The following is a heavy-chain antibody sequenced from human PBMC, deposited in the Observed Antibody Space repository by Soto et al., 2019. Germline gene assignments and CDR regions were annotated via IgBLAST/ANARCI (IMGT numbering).Heavy chain of an antibody. D-gene: IGHD3-10*02. Sequence: PGGSLRLSCAASGFTFSSYAMSRVRQAPGKELEWVSAISGSGGSTYYAESVKGRFTISRDNSKNTLYLQMNSLRAEDTAVYYCAGYYYFPESYYYYGMDVWGQGTTVTVSS. CDR1: GFTFSSYA. J-gene: IGHJ6*02. CDR3: AGYYYFPESYYYYGMDV. CDR2: ISGSGGST. V-gene: IGHV3-23*01.